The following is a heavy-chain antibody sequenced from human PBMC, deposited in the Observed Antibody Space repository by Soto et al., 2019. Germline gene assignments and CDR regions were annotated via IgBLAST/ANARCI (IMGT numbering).Heavy chain of an antibody. Sequence: GASVNVSCKASGYTFTTYGISWVRQAPGEGLEWLGWINTHNGNTNYAQNLQGRVFMTADTSTNTAYMELRSLRSDDTAIYYCTREGSAPYYYYAMDAWGQGTTVTVSS. D-gene: IGHD3-10*01. CDR1: GYTFTTYG. CDR2: INTHNGNT. J-gene: IGHJ6*02. CDR3: TREGSAPYYYYAMDA. V-gene: IGHV1-18*01.